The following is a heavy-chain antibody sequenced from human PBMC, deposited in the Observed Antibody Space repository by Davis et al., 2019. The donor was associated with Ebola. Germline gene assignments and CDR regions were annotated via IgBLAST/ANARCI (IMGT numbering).Heavy chain of an antibody. CDR1: GGTFGSYA. CDR2: INTYSGGT. Sequence: ASVKVSCKASGGTFGSYAISWVRQAPGQGLEWMGWINTYSGGTKYAQKFQGRVTMARDTSINRAYMELSRLRSDDTAVYYCATVGTSVTAFDHWGQGTLVTVSS. D-gene: IGHD4-17*01. V-gene: IGHV1-2*02. J-gene: IGHJ4*02. CDR3: ATVGTSVTAFDH.